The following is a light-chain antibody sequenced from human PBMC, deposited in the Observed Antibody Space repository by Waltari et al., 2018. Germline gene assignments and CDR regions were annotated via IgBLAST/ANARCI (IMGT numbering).Light chain of an antibody. CDR2: EAS. CDR1: QDISHY. J-gene: IGKJ3*01. CDR3: QKYTSAPRT. Sequence: DIQITQSPSSLSAFVGDRVTITCRASQDISHYLAWYQQRPGQVPRLLIYEASTLQSGVPSRFSGSGSGTDFTLTISSLQPEDVATYYCQKYTSAPRTFGPGTKIEIK. V-gene: IGKV1-27*01.